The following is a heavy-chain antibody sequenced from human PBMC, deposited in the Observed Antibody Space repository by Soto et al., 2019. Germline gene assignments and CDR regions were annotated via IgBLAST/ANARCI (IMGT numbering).Heavy chain of an antibody. CDR1: GGSIIVTDYF. CDR2: IYHSGST. D-gene: IGHD7-27*01. V-gene: IGHV4-39*02. Sequence: PSETLFLTCTVSGGSIIVTDYFWVWIRQPPGKALEWIASIYHSGSTYYNPSLKSRVTMSIDTSNNQFALTLNSVSAADTAVYFCTRDSGWFDPWGQGTLVTVSS. J-gene: IGHJ5*02. CDR3: TRDSGWFDP.